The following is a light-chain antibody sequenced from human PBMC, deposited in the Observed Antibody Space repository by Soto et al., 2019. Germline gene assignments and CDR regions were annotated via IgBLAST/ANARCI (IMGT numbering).Light chain of an antibody. V-gene: IGKV3-20*01. CDR1: QTVSRKY. CDR2: GAS. J-gene: IGKJ3*01. CDR3: QQYGTSPFT. Sequence: EIVLTQSPGTLSLSPGERATLSCRASQTVSRKYLAWYQQKPGQAPRLLMNGASSRATGIPDRFSGSGSGTDFTLTISGLEPEDFAMYYCQQYGTSPFTFGPGTKVDI.